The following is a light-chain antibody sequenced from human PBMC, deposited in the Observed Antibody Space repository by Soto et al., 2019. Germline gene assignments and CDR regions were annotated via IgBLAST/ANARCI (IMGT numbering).Light chain of an antibody. J-gene: IGKJ1*01. Sequence: EIVLTQSPGTLSLSPGERATLSCRASQSVSSSYLAWYQQKPGQAPRLLIYGASSRATGIPDRFSSSGSGTDFTLTISRLEPEDFAVYYCQQYGSSRLTFGQGTKWIS. CDR1: QSVSSSY. CDR3: QQYGSSRLT. CDR2: GAS. V-gene: IGKV3-20*01.